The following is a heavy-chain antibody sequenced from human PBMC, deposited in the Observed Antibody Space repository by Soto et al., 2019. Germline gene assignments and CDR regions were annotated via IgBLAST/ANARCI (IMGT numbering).Heavy chain of an antibody. CDR1: GFTFSSYS. V-gene: IGHV3-21*01. Sequence: PGGSLRLSCAASGFTFSSYSMNWVRQAPGKGLEWVSFISSGSSYIYYADSVKGRFTVSRKNAKNSLYLQMNSLRVEDTAVYYCVRDSPQRHFDYWGQGTLVTVSS. CDR3: VRDSPQRHFDY. J-gene: IGHJ4*02. CDR2: ISSGSSYI. D-gene: IGHD6-25*01.